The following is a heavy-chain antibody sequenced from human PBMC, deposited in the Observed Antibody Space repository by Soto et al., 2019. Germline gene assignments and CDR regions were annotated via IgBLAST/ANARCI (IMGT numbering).Heavy chain of an antibody. CDR3: AREVVWYDSSGYHRPFDY. CDR2: IYYSGST. D-gene: IGHD3-22*01. J-gene: IGHJ4*02. V-gene: IGHV4-59*01. Sequence: PSETLSLTCTVSGGSISSYYWSWIRQPPGKGLEWLGYIYYSGSTNYNPSLKSRVTISVDTSKNQFSLKLSSVTAADTAVYYCAREVVWYDSSGYHRPFDYWGQGTLVTVSS. CDR1: GGSISSYY.